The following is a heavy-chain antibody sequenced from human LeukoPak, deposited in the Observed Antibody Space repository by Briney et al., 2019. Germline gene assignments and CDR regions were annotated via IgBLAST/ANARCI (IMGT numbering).Heavy chain of an antibody. Sequence: ASVKVSCKASGFTFTDYYVHWLRQAPGQGLEWMGRISPNSGGTNYAQRFQGRVTMTGDTSITTVYMELSSQRSDDTAVYYCARDDIDIVVVPVDKVFDCWGQGTLVTVSS. CDR3: ARDDIDIVVVPVDKVFDC. V-gene: IGHV1-2*06. J-gene: IGHJ4*02. D-gene: IGHD2-2*01. CDR2: ISPNSGGT. CDR1: GFTFTDYY.